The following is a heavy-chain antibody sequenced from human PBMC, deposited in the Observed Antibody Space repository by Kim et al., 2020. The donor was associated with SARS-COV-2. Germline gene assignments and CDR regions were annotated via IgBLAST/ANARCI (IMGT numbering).Heavy chain of an antibody. CDR1: GFTFTSSA. Sequence: SVKVSCKASGFTFTSSAVQWVVQARGQRLEWIGWIVVGSGNTNYAQKFQVIVNITRDLSRSTAYMELSSLRSEDTSVYYCTAPTSQRYFDWFPPYYYGMDVWGQGTTVTVSS. J-gene: IGHJ6*02. V-gene: IGHV1-58*01. CDR2: IVVGSGNT. CDR3: TAPTSQRYFDWFPPYYYGMDV. D-gene: IGHD3-9*01.